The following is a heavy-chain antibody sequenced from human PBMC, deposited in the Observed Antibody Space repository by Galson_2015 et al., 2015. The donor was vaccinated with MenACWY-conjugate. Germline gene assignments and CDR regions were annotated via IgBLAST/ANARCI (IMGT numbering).Heavy chain of an antibody. CDR3: ARDQGLLRFLEWSSNWFDP. D-gene: IGHD3-3*01. Sequence: GSSTSYADSVKGRFTISRDNAKNTLYLQMNSLRAEDTAVYYCARDQGLLRFLEWSSNWFDPWGQGTLVTVSS. V-gene: IGHV3-74*01. J-gene: IGHJ5*02. CDR2: GSST.